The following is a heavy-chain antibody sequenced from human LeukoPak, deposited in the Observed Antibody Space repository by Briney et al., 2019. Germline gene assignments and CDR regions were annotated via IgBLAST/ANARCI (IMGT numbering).Heavy chain of an antibody. CDR2: INPNGGDI. CDR1: GFTFSRYW. V-gene: IGHV3-74*01. J-gene: IGHJ6*02. Sequence: GGSLRLSCAASGFTFSRYWMHWVRQVPGQGLVCVSRINPNGGDITYADSVRGRFTISRDNAKNTLYLQMNSLRAEDTALYYCARVLPGDYYYGMDVWGQGTTVTVSS. CDR3: ARVLPGDYYYGMDV. D-gene: IGHD3-10*01.